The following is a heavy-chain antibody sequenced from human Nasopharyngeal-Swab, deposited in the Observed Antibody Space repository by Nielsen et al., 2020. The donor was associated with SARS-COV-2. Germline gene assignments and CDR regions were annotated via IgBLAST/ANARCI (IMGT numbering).Heavy chain of an antibody. V-gene: IGHV3-30-3*01. CDR3: AREPTDDSSGPLDY. CDR2: ISYDGSNK. J-gene: IGHJ4*02. Sequence: GESLKISCAASGFTFSSYAMHWVRQAPGKGLEWVAVISYDGSNKYYADSVKGRFTISRDNSKNTLYLQMNSLRAEDTAVYYCAREPTDDSSGPLDYWGQGTLATVSS. D-gene: IGHD3-22*01. CDR1: GFTFSSYA.